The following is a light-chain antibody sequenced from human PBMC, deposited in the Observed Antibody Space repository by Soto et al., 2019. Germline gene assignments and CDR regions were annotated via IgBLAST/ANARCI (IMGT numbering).Light chain of an antibody. Sequence: QSELTQPASVSGSPGQSITISCTGTSSDVGGYNYVSWYQQHPGKAPKLMIYDVSNRPSGVSNRFSGSKSGNTASLTISGLQAEDEADYYCSSYTSSSTLGFGGGTKLTVL. CDR3: SSYTSSSTLG. CDR1: SSDVGGYNY. J-gene: IGLJ2*01. V-gene: IGLV2-14*01. CDR2: DVS.